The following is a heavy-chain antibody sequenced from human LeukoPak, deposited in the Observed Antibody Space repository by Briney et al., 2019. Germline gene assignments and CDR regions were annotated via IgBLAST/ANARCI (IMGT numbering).Heavy chain of an antibody. CDR1: GGSISSYY. CDR2: IYYSGST. D-gene: IGHD6-19*01. V-gene: IGHV4-59*01. CDR3: AREFYSSGWYIRD. J-gene: IGHJ4*02. Sequence: SEALSLTCTVSGGSISSYYWSWIRQPPGKGLEWIGYIYYSGSTNYNPSLKSRVTISVDTSKNQFSLKLSSVTAADTAVYYCAREFYSSGWYIRDWGQGTLVTVSS.